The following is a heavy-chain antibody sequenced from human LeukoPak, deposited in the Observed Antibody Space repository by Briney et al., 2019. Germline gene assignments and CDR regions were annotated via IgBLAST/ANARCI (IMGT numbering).Heavy chain of an antibody. J-gene: IGHJ4*02. D-gene: IGHD3-10*01. V-gene: IGHV1-46*01. CDR2: INPSGGST. CDR3: ARDLMVRGVIQYYFDY. CDR1: GYTFTSYY. Sequence: GASVKVSCKASGYTFTSYYMHWVRQAPGQGLEWMGIINPSGGSTSYARKFQGRVTMTRDMSTSTVYMELSSLRSEDTAVYYCARDLMVRGVIQYYFDYWGQGTLVTVSS.